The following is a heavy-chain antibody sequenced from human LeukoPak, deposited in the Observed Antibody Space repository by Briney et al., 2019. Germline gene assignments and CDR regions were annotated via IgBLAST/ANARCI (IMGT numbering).Heavy chain of an antibody. J-gene: IGHJ3*02. Sequence: PGGSLRLSCAASGFTFSDYYMSWIRQAPGKGLEWVSYISSSSYTNYADSVKGRFTISRDNAKNSLYLQMNSLRAEDTAVYYCAREHSGFQGDAFDIWGQGTMVTVSS. CDR3: AREHSGFQGDAFDI. D-gene: IGHD6-19*01. CDR1: GFTFSDYY. V-gene: IGHV3-11*06. CDR2: ISSSSYT.